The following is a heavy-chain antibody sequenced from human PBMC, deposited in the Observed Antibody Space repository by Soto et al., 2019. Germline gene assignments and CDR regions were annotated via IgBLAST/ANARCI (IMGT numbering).Heavy chain of an antibody. CDR1: GDSVSSNSAA. CDR3: VRGGIAVAGGDYYYYYYGMDV. Sequence: SQTLSLTCAISGDSVSSNSAAWNWIRQSPSRGLEWLGRTYYRSKWYNDYAVSVKSRITINPDTSKNQFSLQLNSVTPEDTAVYYCVRGGIAVAGGDYYYYYYGMDVWGQGTTVTVSS. J-gene: IGHJ6*02. CDR2: TYYRSKWYN. D-gene: IGHD6-19*01. V-gene: IGHV6-1*01.